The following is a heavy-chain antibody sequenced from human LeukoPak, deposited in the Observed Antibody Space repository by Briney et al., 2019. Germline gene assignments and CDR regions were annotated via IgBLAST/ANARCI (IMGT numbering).Heavy chain of an antibody. CDR3: ARANYNSGMDV. CDR2: ISAYNGNA. V-gene: IGHV1-18*01. J-gene: IGHJ6*02. CDR1: GYTFTSYF. Sequence: ASVKVSCKADGYTFTSYFISWVRQAPGQGLEWMGWISAYNGNANYAQKFMGRVTMTTDTATSTAYMELRSLRSDDTAAFYCARANYNSGMDVWGQGTTVTVSS.